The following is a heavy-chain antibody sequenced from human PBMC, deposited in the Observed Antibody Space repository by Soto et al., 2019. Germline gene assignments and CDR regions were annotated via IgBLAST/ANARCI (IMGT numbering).Heavy chain of an antibody. CDR1: GYTFTGYY. V-gene: IGHV1-2*02. CDR2: INPQTGGT. D-gene: IGHD2-2*01. Sequence: KVSCKASGYTFTGYYIHWVREAPGQGLEWMGWINPQTGGTSYAQKFQGRVTLSRDTSINTAYLELSRLRVDDAAVYFCARERYQVISDGMDVWGQGTTVTVSS. CDR3: ARERYQVISDGMDV. J-gene: IGHJ6*02.